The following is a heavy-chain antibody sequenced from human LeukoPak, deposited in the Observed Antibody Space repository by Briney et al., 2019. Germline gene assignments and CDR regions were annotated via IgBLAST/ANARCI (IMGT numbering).Heavy chain of an antibody. V-gene: IGHV3-23*01. CDR1: GFIFDDFG. J-gene: IGHJ4*02. CDR3: AKGDDIGKHPTRAYYFDT. D-gene: IGHD5-24*01. CDR2: TGLNSVNT. Sequence: PGGSLRLSCAASGFIFDDFGMTWVRQAPGKGLEWVSTTGLNSVNTLCAESVQGRFSISRDNSKNTLDLQMDNLRVDDTAVYYCAKGDDIGKHPTRAYYFDTWGQGTLVTVSS.